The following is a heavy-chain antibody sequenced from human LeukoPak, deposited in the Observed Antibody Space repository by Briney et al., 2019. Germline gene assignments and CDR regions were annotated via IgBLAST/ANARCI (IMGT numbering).Heavy chain of an antibody. CDR3: AGGGNGDFLKWFDP. CDR1: GGPISPYY. Sequence: SETLSLTCTVSGGPISPYYWGWIRQPPGRGLEWIGSLHYTGRNSYNPSLKSRVTISVDMSKNQFSLKLTSVTAADTAVYYCAGGGNGDFLKWFDPWGQGTLVTVSS. J-gene: IGHJ5*02. D-gene: IGHD4-17*01. V-gene: IGHV4-59*01. CDR2: LHYTGRN.